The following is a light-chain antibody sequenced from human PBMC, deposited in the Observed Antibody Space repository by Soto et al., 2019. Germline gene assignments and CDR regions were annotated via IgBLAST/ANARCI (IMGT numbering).Light chain of an antibody. CDR1: QSVSSN. CDR3: QQYGSSPQT. V-gene: IGKV3-15*01. J-gene: IGKJ5*01. Sequence: EIVMTQSPATLSVSPGERATLSCRASQSVSSNLAWYQQKPGQAPRILIYGASTRATGIPARFSGSGSGTDFNLTISRLEPEDFAVYYCQQYGSSPQTFGQGTRLEIK. CDR2: GAS.